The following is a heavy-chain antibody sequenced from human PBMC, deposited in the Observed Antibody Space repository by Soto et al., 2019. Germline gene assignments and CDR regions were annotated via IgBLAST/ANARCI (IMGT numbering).Heavy chain of an antibody. CDR3: ARTDILTGYPLDY. D-gene: IGHD3-9*01. V-gene: IGHV1-8*01. Sequence: ASVKVSCKASGYTFTSYDINWVRQATGQGLEWMGWMNPNSGNTGYAQKFQGRVTMTRNTSISTAYMELSSLRSEDTAVYYCARTDILTGYPLDYWGQGTLVTVSS. J-gene: IGHJ4*02. CDR1: GYTFTSYD. CDR2: MNPNSGNT.